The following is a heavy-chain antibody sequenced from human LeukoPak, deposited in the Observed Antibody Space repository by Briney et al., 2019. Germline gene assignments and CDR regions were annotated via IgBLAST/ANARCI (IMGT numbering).Heavy chain of an antibody. V-gene: IGHV3-30-3*01. J-gene: IGHJ4*02. CDR2: ISYDGGKT. CDR1: GFIFGGYA. Sequence: GGSLRLSCAASGFIFGGYAMHWVRQAPGKGLQWLAVISYDGGKTYYADSVEGRFTISRDNSKSTVYLEINSLRSEDTAIYYCARGFNDFWSGSQPEYWGQGTLVTVSS. CDR3: ARGFNDFWSGSQPEY. D-gene: IGHD3-3*01.